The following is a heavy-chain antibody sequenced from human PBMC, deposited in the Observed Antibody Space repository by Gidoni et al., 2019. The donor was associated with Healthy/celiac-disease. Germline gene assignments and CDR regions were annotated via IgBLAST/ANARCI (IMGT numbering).Heavy chain of an antibody. V-gene: IGHV1-2*02. D-gene: IGHD2-2*01. CDR2: INPNSGGT. J-gene: IGHJ4*02. CDR1: GYTFTGYY. CDR3: ARVGVPAAMRYYFDY. Sequence: QVQLVQSGAEVKKPGASVKVSCKASGYTFTGYYMHWVRQAPGQGLEWMGWINPNSGGTNYAQKFQGRVTMTRDTSISTAYMELSRLRSDDTAVYYCARVGVPAAMRYYFDYWGQGTLVTVSS.